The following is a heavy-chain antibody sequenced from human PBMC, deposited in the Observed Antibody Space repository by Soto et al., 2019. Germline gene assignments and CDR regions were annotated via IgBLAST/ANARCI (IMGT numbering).Heavy chain of an antibody. CDR2: IYYSGST. J-gene: IGHJ4*02. CDR1: GGSISSYY. Sequence: SETLSLTCTVSGGSISSYYWSWIRQPPGKGLEWIGYIYYSGSTNYNPSLKSRVTISVDTSKNQLSLKLSSVTAADTAVYYCARHFSVDYFDYWGQGALVTVSS. CDR3: ARHFSVDYFDY. V-gene: IGHV4-59*08.